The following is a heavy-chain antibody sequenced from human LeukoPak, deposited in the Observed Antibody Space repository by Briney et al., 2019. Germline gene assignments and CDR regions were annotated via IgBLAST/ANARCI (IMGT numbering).Heavy chain of an antibody. J-gene: IGHJ4*02. CDR1: GFTFSRYW. V-gene: IGHV3-74*01. Sequence: GGSLRLSCAASGFTFSRYWMRWVRQAPGEGLVWVSRMNSDGSNTNYADSVKGRFTISRDNAKNTLYLQMNSLRADDTAVYYCARDICSGIGCYPRAPFDYWGQGTLVTVSS. D-gene: IGHD2-15*01. CDR2: MNSDGSNT. CDR3: ARDICSGIGCYPRAPFDY.